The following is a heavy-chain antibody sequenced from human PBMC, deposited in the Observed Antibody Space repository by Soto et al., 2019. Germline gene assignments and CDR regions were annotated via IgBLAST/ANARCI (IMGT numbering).Heavy chain of an antibody. D-gene: IGHD1-1*01. J-gene: IGHJ4*02. Sequence: ASLKLSWKAGCYTFTRYGISWVRHAPGQGLEWMGWISAYNGNTNYAQKLQGRVTMTTDTSTSTAYMELRSLRSDDTAVYYCARGSNDIDSWPQGTLVT. CDR1: CYTFTRYG. CDR2: ISAYNGNT. CDR3: ARGSNDIDS. V-gene: IGHV1-18*01.